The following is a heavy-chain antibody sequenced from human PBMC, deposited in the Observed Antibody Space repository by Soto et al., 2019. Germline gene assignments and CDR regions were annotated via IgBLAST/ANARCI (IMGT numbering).Heavy chain of an antibody. CDR1: GFTFSSYS. V-gene: IGHV3-21*01. CDR2: ISSSSSYI. Sequence: GGSLRLSCAASGFTFSSYSMNWVRQAPGKGLEWVSSISSSSSYIYYADSVKGRFTISRDNAKNSLYLQMNSLRAEDTAVYYCARGEGTMVRGPYMRNWFDPWGQGTLVTVSS. CDR3: ARGEGTMVRGPYMRNWFDP. J-gene: IGHJ5*02. D-gene: IGHD3-10*01.